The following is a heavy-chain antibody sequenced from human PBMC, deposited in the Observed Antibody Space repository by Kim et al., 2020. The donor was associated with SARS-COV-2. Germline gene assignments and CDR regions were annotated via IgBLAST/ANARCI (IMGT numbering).Heavy chain of an antibody. J-gene: IGHJ2*01. CDR2: ISGSGSGT. CDR1: RSTSA. D-gene: IGHD3-3*02. V-gene: IGHV3-23*05. CDR3: SQHSHVRRVTFYWYFDL. Sequence: GGSLRLSCAATRSTSAMSWIRQAPETAPEWVSGISGSGSGTYYTDSVKGRFTISRDNFKNMVYLEKYNLSVEDTADDYCSQHSHVRRVTFYWYFDLWGRGTLVPVSS.